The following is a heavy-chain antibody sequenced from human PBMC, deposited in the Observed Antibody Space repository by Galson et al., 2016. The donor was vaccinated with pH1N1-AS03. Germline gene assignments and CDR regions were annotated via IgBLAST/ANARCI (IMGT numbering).Heavy chain of an antibody. Sequence: SLRLSCAASGFSFSTTWMTWVRQAPGKGLEFVANIKEDGSVRNYAGSVKGRFIISRDNAQNSLYLQMNSLGVEDTALYYCVRVTFFSSFDIWGQGTVVTVSS. CDR2: IKEDGSVR. CDR1: GFSFSTTW. D-gene: IGHD3-10*01. V-gene: IGHV3-7*01. CDR3: VRVTFFSSFDI. J-gene: IGHJ3*02.